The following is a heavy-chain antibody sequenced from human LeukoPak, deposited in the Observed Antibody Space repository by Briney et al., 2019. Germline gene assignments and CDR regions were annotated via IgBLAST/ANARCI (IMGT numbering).Heavy chain of an antibody. J-gene: IGHJ5*02. CDR1: GYTFTSYD. D-gene: IGHD5-12*01. V-gene: IGHV1-8*01. Sequence: ASVKVSCKASGYTFTSYDINWVRQATGQGLEWMGWMNPNSGNTGYAQKFQGRATMTRNTSISTAYMELSSLRSEDTAVYYCARGRWLSHWFDPWGEGTLVTVYS. CDR3: ARGRWLSHWFDP. CDR2: MNPNSGNT.